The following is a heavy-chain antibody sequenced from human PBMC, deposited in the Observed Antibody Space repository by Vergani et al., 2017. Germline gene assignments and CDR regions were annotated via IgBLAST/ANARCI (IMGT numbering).Heavy chain of an antibody. CDR1: GFTFSSYG. V-gene: IGHV3-30*02. CDR3: ARDSDYGDGDY. J-gene: IGHJ4*02. Sequence: QVQLVESGGGVVQPGGSLRLSCAASGFTFSSYGMHWVRQAPGKGLEWVAFIRYDGSNKYYADSVKGRFTISRDNSKSTLYLQMNSLRAEDTAVYYCARDSDYGDGDYWGQGTLVTVSS. D-gene: IGHD4-17*01. CDR2: IRYDGSNK.